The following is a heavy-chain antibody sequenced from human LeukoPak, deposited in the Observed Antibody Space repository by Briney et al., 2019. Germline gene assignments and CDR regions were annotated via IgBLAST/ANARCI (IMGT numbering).Heavy chain of an antibody. J-gene: IGHJ4*02. CDR3: TRNTGSHVGPGDS. CDR1: GFPFTSHW. CDR2: IKEDATET. Sequence: GGSLRLSCAPSGFPFTSHWMSWLRQAPGRGLEWVANIKEDATETYYVDSVKGRFTVSRDNVKNVLYLQMNSLGLEDTAVYYCTRNTGSHVGPGDSWGQGTLVTVSS. D-gene: IGHD1-26*01. V-gene: IGHV3-7*01.